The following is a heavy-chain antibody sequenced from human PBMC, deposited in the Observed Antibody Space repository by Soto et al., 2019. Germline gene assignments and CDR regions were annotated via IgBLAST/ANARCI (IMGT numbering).Heavy chain of an antibody. CDR3: ARGRRFGDNGSGIEY. Sequence: QVQLQESGPGLVKPSQTLSLTCTVSGGSISSGGYYWSWIRQHPGKGLEWIGYIYSRAYTYYNPSLKSRVTISVDMSKSQFSLNLSSVTAADTVVYYCARGRRFGDNGSGIEYWGQGTLVSVSS. J-gene: IGHJ4*02. D-gene: IGHD3-10*01. V-gene: IGHV4-31*03. CDR1: GGSISSGGYY. CDR2: IYSRAYT.